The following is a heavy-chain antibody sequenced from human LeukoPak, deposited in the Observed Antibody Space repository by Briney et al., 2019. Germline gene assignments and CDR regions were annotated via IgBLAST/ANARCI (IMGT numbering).Heavy chain of an antibody. CDR1: GFTFSSYE. Sequence: PGGSPRLSCAASGFTFSSYEMNWVRQAPGQGLEWLSYINHSGSTIYYADSVKGRFTISRDNAKNSLYLQMDSLRAEDTAVYYCARVSRTPGTSIPLFEDWGQGTLVTVSS. CDR2: INHSGSTI. CDR3: ARVSRTPGTSIPLFED. J-gene: IGHJ4*02. D-gene: IGHD1-1*01. V-gene: IGHV3-48*03.